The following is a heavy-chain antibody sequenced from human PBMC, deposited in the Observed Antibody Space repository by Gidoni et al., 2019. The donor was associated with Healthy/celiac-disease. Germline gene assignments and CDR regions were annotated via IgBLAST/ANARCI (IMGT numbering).Heavy chain of an antibody. D-gene: IGHD3-3*01. CDR2: ISSRSSYI. CDR3: ARESYDFWSGYSAFDI. J-gene: IGHJ3*02. V-gene: IGHV3-21*01. Sequence: LEWVSSISSRSSYIYYADSVKGRFTISRDNAKNSLYLQMNSLRAEDTAVYYCARESYDFWSGYSAFDIWGQGTMVTVSS.